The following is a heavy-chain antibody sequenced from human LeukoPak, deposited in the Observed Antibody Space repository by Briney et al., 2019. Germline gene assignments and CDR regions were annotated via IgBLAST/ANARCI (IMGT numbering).Heavy chain of an antibody. CDR1: GFTVSFYA. V-gene: IGHV3-23*01. Sequence: QPGGSLRLSCAASGFTVSFYAMSWVRQAPGKGLEWVSVIAGGGSSTYYADSAKGRFTISRDNSKNTLYLQMNSLRVEDTAIYYCAKDRTVGASYWYFDLWGRGTLVTVSS. D-gene: IGHD1-26*01. J-gene: IGHJ2*01. CDR2: IAGGGSST. CDR3: AKDRTVGASYWYFDL.